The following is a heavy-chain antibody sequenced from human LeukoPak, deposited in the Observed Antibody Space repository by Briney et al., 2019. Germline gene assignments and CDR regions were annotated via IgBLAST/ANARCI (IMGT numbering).Heavy chain of an antibody. J-gene: IGHJ4*02. CDR2: IDAGGGST. Sequence: GGSLSLSCAASGFPFSSYAMSWVRPAPGKGLEWVSAIDAGGGSTYYADPVKGRFTISRDNSKNTLYLEMNSLRAEDTAIYYCAKVPSSGWYFDYWGQGALVTVSS. D-gene: IGHD6-19*01. V-gene: IGHV3-23*01. CDR3: AKVPSSGWYFDY. CDR1: GFPFSSYA.